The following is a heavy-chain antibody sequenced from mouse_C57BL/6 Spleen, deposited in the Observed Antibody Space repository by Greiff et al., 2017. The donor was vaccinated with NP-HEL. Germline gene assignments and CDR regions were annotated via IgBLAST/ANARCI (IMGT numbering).Heavy chain of an antibody. J-gene: IGHJ2*01. V-gene: IGHV3-6*01. D-gene: IGHD1-1*02. CDR1: GYSITSGYY. Sequence: EVKLQESGPGLVKPSQSLSLTCSVTGYSITSGYYWNWIRQFPGNKLEWMGYISYDGSNNYNPSLKNRISITRDTSKNQFFLKLNSVTTEDTATYYCASRLLYYCDYWGQGTTLTVSS. CDR2: ISYDGSN. CDR3: ASRLLYYCDY.